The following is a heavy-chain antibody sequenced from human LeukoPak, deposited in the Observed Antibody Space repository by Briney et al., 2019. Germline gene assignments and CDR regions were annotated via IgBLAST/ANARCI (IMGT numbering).Heavy chain of an antibody. CDR3: ARESYDYYDSSGLAYYFDY. CDR1: GDSVPSNSAA. Sequence: SQTLSLTCAISGDSVPSNSAAWNWIRQSPSRGLEWLGRTYYRSKWYNDYAVSVKSRITINPDTSKNQFSLQLNSVTPEDTAVYYCARESYDYYDSSGLAYYFDYWGQGTLVTVSS. D-gene: IGHD3-22*01. CDR2: TYYRSKWYN. V-gene: IGHV6-1*01. J-gene: IGHJ4*02.